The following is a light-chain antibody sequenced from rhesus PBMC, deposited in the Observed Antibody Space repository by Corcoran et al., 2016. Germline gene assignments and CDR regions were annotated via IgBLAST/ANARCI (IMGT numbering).Light chain of an antibody. J-gene: IGKJ3*01. CDR1: QSISRW. V-gene: IGKV1-22*01. CDR2: KAS. Sequence: DIQMTQSPSSLSASVGDTVTITCRASQSISRWLDWYQQKPGKAPKLLIYKASSLQSGVPSRFSGSGSGTDFTLNISSLQPEDFATYYCLQYSSSPCTFGPGTKLDIK. CDR3: LQYSSSPCT.